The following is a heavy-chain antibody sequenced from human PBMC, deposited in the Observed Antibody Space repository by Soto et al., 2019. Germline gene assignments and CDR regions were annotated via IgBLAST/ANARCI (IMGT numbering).Heavy chain of an antibody. CDR3: ARDYGEAAAGFDY. CDR1: GFTFSSYG. J-gene: IGHJ4*02. V-gene: IGHV3-33*01. CDR2: IWYDGSNK. D-gene: IGHD6-13*01. Sequence: QVQLVESEGGVVQPGRSLRLSCAASGFTFSSYGMHWVRQAPGKGLEWVAVIWYDGSNKYYADSVKGRFTISRDNSKNTLYLQMNSLRSEDTAVYYCARDYGEAAAGFDYWGQGTLVTVSS.